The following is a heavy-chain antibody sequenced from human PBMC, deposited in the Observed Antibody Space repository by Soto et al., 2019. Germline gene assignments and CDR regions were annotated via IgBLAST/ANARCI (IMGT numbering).Heavy chain of an antibody. V-gene: IGHV3-43*01. CDR2: ISWDGGST. Sequence: PGGSLRLSCAASGFTFDDYTMHWVRQAPGNGLEWVSLISWDGGSTYYADSVKGRFTISRGNSKNSLYLQMNSLRTEDTALYYCAKDTYGSSGHYPQLAYWGQGTLVTVSS. D-gene: IGHD3-22*01. J-gene: IGHJ4*02. CDR3: AKDTYGSSGHYPQLAY. CDR1: GFTFDDYT.